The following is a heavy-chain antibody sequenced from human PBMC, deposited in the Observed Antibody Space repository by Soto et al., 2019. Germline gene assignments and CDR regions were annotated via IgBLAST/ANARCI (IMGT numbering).Heavy chain of an antibody. CDR3: ARERGGYNHFEY. D-gene: IGHD1-26*01. J-gene: IGHJ4*02. CDR1: GYTFTDYG. Sequence: QVQLVQSGAEVKKPGASVRVSCKSSGYTFTDYGITWVRQAPGQGLEWMGWINTYKGNINYGQRLQGRVTMTTDTSTSTAYIELRSLTSDDTAVYSCARERGGYNHFEYWGQGALVTVSS. CDR2: INTYKGNI. V-gene: IGHV1-18*01.